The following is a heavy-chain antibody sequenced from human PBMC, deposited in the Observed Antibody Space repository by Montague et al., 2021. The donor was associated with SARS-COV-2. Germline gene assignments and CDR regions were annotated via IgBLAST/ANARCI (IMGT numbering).Heavy chain of an antibody. J-gene: IGHJ6*03. V-gene: IGHV4-34*01. CDR1: GGSFSTYS. CDR2: IHHGGST. Sequence: SETLSLTCAVYGGSFSTYSWNWIRHPPGKGLEWIGEIHHGGSTNSNPSLKSRVTISAATSKNQFSLKLTSVSAADTAVYYCARLGDGAVPSPIPGAGPDYSYFYLDVWGKGTPVTVSS. D-gene: IGHD2-2*01. CDR3: ARLGDGAVPSPIPGAGPDYSYFYLDV.